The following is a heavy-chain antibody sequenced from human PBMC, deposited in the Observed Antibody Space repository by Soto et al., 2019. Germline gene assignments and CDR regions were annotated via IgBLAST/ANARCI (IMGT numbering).Heavy chain of an antibody. CDR3: AKDRDSSGWFSGYYYGVDV. CDR2: ISYDGSNK. D-gene: IGHD6-19*01. V-gene: IGHV3-30*18. Sequence: PVWSLRLSCTASGFTFSSYGMHWVRHSPFKLLGWVALISYDGSNKYYADSVKGRFTISRDNSKNTLSLQVSSLRPEDTAVYYCAKDRDSSGWFSGYYYGVDVWGQGTTVTVSS. CDR1: GFTFSSYG. J-gene: IGHJ6*02.